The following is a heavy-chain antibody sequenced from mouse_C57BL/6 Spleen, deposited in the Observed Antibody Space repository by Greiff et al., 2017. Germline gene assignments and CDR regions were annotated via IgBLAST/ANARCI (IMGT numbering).Heavy chain of an antibody. CDR2: INPSNGGT. CDR1: GYTFTSYW. D-gene: IGHD3-2*02. CDR3: ARGRCSSGYVLYFDY. J-gene: IGHJ2*01. V-gene: IGHV1-53*01. Sequence: VQLQQPGTELVKPGASVKLSCKASGYTFTSYWMHWVKQRPGPGLEWIGNINPSNGGTNYNEKFKNKATLTVDKSSSPASMQLRSLTSEDSAVYYCARGRCSSGYVLYFDYWGQGTTRTVSS.